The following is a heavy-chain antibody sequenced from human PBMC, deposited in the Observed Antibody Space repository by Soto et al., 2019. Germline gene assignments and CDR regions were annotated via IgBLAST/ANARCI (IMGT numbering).Heavy chain of an antibody. CDR3: ARDYGEGGATTSGGY. J-gene: IGHJ4*02. V-gene: IGHV3-21*01. CDR1: GFTFSSYS. Sequence: GGSLRLSCAASGFTFSSYSMNWVRQAPGKGLEWVSSISSSSSYIYYADSVKGRFTISRDNAKNSLYLQMNSLRAEDTAVYYCARDYGEGGATTSGGYWGQGTLVTVSS. CDR2: ISSSSSYI. D-gene: IGHD4-17*01.